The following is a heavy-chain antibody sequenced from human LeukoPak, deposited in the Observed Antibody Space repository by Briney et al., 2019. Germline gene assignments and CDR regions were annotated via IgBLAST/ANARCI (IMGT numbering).Heavy chain of an antibody. CDR3: ASLIAPIYCSSTSCHTGHAFDI. D-gene: IGHD2-2*02. J-gene: IGHJ3*02. CDR2: IYHSGST. V-gene: IGHV4-38-2*01. Sequence: SETLSLTCAVSGYSISSGYYWGWIRQPPGKGLEWIGSIYHSGSTYYNPSLKSRVTISVDTSKNQLSLRLSSVTAADTAVYYCASLIAPIYCSSTSCHTGHAFDIWGQGTMVTVSS. CDR1: GYSISSGYY.